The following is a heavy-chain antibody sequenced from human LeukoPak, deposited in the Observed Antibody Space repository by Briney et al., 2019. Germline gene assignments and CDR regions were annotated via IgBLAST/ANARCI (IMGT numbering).Heavy chain of an antibody. CDR1: GDSVSRSDSY. V-gene: IGHV4-39*01. CDR3: ARRRYYDGSGYLE. Sequence: SETLSLTCSVSGDSVSRSDSYWDWIRQPPGKGLGWIGTIYYSGRTYYSPSLKSRVTMSVDPSNNQFSLNLRSVTAADTALYYCARRRYYDGSGYLEWGQGTLLSVSS. J-gene: IGHJ1*01. CDR2: IYYSGRT. D-gene: IGHD3-22*01.